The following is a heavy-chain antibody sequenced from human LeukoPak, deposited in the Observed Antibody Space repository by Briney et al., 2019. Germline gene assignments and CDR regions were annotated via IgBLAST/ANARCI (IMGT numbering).Heavy chain of an antibody. CDR1: GFTFSSYW. D-gene: IGHD6-19*01. Sequence: GGSLRLSCAASGFTFSSYWMHWVRQAPGKGLEWVSAISGSGGSTYYADSVKGRFTISRDNSKNTLYLQMNSLRAEDTAVYYCARDLWGYIAVAGYYYYGMDVWGQGTTVTVSS. CDR2: ISGSGGST. J-gene: IGHJ6*02. V-gene: IGHV3-23*01. CDR3: ARDLWGYIAVAGYYYYGMDV.